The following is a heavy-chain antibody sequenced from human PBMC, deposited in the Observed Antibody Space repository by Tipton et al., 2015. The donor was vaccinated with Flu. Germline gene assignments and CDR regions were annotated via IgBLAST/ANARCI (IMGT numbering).Heavy chain of an antibody. CDR3: ARDVTAIPAAIRD. Sequence: TLSLTCTVSGGSVSSGYYYWSWIRQPPGKALEWIGYIYYSGTTNYNPSLKSRVTISADTSKTQLSLKLGSVTAADTAVYYCARDVTAIPAAIRDWGQETLVTVSP. J-gene: IGHJ4*02. CDR2: IYYSGTT. CDR1: GGSVSSGYYY. D-gene: IGHD2-2*01. V-gene: IGHV4-61*01.